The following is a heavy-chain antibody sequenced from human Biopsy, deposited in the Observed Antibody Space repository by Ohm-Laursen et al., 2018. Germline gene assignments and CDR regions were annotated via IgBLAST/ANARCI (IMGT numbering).Heavy chain of an antibody. CDR1: GGSFSDYG. CDR2: VIPISNTA. Sequence: ASVKVSCNASGGSFSDYGLSWVRQAPGRGLEWMGRVIPISNTANYAQNFQDRLTITADRSTNTAYMELSSLGSDDTAVYYCATDTLMAQNLVPGENWFDPWGQGTLVTVSS. CDR3: ATDTLMAQNLVPGENWFDP. J-gene: IGHJ5*02. D-gene: IGHD3-10*01. V-gene: IGHV1-69*06.